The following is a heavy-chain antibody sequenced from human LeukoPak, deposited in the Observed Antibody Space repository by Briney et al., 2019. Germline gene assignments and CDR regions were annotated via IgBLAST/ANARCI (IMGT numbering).Heavy chain of an antibody. V-gene: IGHV4-59*08. J-gene: IGHJ4*02. Sequence: SETLSLTCTVSGGSISSYYWTWIRQSPGKGLEWIGYIHYRGTTDYNPSLKSRVTISVHPSKNQFSLKLNSVTAADTAVYFCASGDFSGTYCSPFRYWSKGSMVTVSS. D-gene: IGHD1-26*01. CDR2: IHYRGTT. CDR1: GGSISSYY. CDR3: ASGDFSGTYCSPFRY.